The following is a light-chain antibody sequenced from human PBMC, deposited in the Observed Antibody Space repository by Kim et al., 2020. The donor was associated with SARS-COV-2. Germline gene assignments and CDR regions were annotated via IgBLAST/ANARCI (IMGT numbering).Light chain of an antibody. CDR3: QVWDTSTDDYV. V-gene: IGLV3-21*01. CDR1: NIGGHS. J-gene: IGLJ6*01. Sequence: SYELTQPPSVSVAPGKTARITCGGNNIGGHSVHWYQQKPGQAPVLVIYYDSDRPSGIPERFSGSNAGTTATLTISRVEAGDEADYYCQVWDTSTDDYVFG. CDR2: YDS.